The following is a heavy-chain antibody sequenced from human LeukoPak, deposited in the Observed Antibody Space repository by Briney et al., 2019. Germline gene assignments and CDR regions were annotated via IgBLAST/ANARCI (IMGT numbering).Heavy chain of an antibody. CDR2: ISSTGTTI. CDR1: GFTFSSYE. CDR3: ARDIRGLGSCFDY. Sequence: GGSLRLSCAASGFTFSSYEMNWVRQAPGKGLEWVLYISSTGTTIYYADSGKGRFTISRDNAKNSLYLKMNSLRAEDTAVYYCARDIRGLGSCFDYWGQGNRVTVSS. J-gene: IGHJ4*02. V-gene: IGHV3-48*03. D-gene: IGHD3-10*01.